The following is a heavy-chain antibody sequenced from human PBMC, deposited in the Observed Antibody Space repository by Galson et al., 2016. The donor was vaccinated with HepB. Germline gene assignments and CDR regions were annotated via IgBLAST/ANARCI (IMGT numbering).Heavy chain of an antibody. CDR1: GYTFSNYY. CDR2: INPSGGAT. J-gene: IGHJ4*02. CDR3: ARDSVRHVDLPDY. Sequence: SVKVSCKASGYTFSNYYMHWVRQAPGQGLEWMGIINPSGGATSYAQKFQGRVTMTRDTSTSTVYMELSSLRSEDTAVYYCARDSVRHVDLPDYWGQGTLVTVSS. V-gene: IGHV1-46*01. D-gene: IGHD5-12*01.